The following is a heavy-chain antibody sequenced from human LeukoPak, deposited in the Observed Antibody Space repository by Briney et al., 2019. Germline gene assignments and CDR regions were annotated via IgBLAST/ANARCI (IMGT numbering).Heavy chain of an antibody. V-gene: IGHV3-21*01. D-gene: IGHD6-13*01. CDR3: AREDLTYSSRYYFDY. J-gene: IGHJ4*02. Sequence: SGGSLRLSCAASGFTFSSYSMNWVRQAPGKGLEWVSSISSSSSYIYYADSVKGRFTISRDNAKNSLYLQMNSLRAEDTAVYYCAREDLTYSSRYYFDYWGQGTLVTVSS. CDR1: GFTFSSYS. CDR2: ISSSSSYI.